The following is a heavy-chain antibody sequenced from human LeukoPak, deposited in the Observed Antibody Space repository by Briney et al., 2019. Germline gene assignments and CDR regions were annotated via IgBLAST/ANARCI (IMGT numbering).Heavy chain of an antibody. CDR1: GYSISSGYY. CDR3: ARVDYGILTGWVANWFDP. J-gene: IGHJ5*02. V-gene: IGHV4-38-2*02. Sequence: SETLSLTCTVSGYSISSGYYWGWIRQPPGQGLEWIGSIYHSGSTYYNPSLKSRVTISVDTSKNQFSLKLSSVTAADTAVYYCARVDYGILTGWVANWFDPWGQGTLVTVSS. D-gene: IGHD3-9*01. CDR2: IYHSGST.